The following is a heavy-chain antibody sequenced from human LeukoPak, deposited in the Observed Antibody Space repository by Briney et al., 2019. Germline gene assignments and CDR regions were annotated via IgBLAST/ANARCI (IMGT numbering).Heavy chain of an antibody. CDR3: ARVREYFWSGIDY. V-gene: IGHV4-4*07. Sequence: PSETLSLTCTVSGGSISSYYWSWVRQPAGKGPEWIGRIYASGNTNYNPSLKGRVTMTIDTSKNQFSLNLSSVTAADTAVYYCARVREYFWSGIDYWGQGTLVTVSS. CDR2: IYASGNT. CDR1: GGSISSYY. D-gene: IGHD3-3*01. J-gene: IGHJ4*02.